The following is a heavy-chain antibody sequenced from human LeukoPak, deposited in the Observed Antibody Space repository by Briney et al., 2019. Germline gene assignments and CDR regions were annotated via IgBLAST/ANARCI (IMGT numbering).Heavy chain of an antibody. CDR3: AKDRDYYFDC. CDR1: GFTFSSYG. V-gene: IGHV3-30*18. D-gene: IGHD3-10*01. J-gene: IGHJ4*02. Sequence: GGSLRLSCAASGFTFSSYGMHWVRQAPGKGLEWVAVISYDGSNKYYADSVKGRFTISRDNSKNTLYLQMNSLRAEDTAVYYCAKDRDYYFDCWGQGTLVTVSS. CDR2: ISYDGSNK.